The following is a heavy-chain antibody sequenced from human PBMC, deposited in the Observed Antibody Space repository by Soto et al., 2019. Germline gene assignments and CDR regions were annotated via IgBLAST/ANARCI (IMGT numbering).Heavy chain of an antibody. V-gene: IGHV3-23*01. CDR1: GFTFSNYA. Sequence: PGGSLRLSCAASGFTFSNYAMSWVRQAPGKGLEWVSVISSSGSSTYYADSVKGRFTISRDDSENTLYLQMNSLRAEDAAVYYCAKSSGGSCYSGGDYWGQGTLVTVSS. J-gene: IGHJ4*02. CDR2: ISSSGSST. D-gene: IGHD2-15*01. CDR3: AKSSGGSCYSGGDY.